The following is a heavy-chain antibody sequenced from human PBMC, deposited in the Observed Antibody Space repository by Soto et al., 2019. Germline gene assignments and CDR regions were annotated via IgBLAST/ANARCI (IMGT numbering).Heavy chain of an antibody. J-gene: IGHJ5*02. CDR3: ARDYPGIAVARSPAVRFDP. CDR1: GDTFSSYA. CDR2: IIPIFGTA. V-gene: IGHV1-69*13. D-gene: IGHD6-19*01. Sequence: ASVKVSCKASGDTFSSYAISWVRQAPGQGLEWMGGIIPIFGTANYAQKFQGRVTITADESTSTAYMELSSLRSEDTAVYYCARDYPGIAVARSPAVRFDPWGQAPLVTVSS.